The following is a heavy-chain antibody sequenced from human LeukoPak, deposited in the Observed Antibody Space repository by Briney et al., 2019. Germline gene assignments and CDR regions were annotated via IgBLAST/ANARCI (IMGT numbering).Heavy chain of an antibody. V-gene: IGHV1-46*01. D-gene: IGHD2-15*01. CDR1: GYTFTSYY. CDR3: AREACSGGSCYPTTTNNWFDP. J-gene: IGHJ5*02. CDR2: INPSGGST. Sequence: ASVKVSCKASGYTFTSYYMHWVRQAPGQGLEWMGIINPSGGSTSYAQKFQGRVTMTRDTSTSTVYMELSSLRSEDTAVYYCAREACSGGSCYPTTTNNWFDPWGQGTLVTVSS.